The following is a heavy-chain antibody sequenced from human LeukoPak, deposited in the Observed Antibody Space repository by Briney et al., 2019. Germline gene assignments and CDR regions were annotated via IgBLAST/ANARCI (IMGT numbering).Heavy chain of an antibody. CDR1: AGSIDSTNY. V-gene: IGHV4-4*02. D-gene: IGHD2/OR15-2a*01. CDR2: IAHDGTR. CDR3: PGENRPSCPFAF. Sequence: SETLSLTCGGSAGSIDSTNYGSRVRQAPGRGLEWIGEIAHDGTRNYNSSLRSRVAMSVDRANNYFSLSLTAVTAADTAIYYGPGENRPSCPFAFWGQGVLVTVSS. J-gene: IGHJ4*02.